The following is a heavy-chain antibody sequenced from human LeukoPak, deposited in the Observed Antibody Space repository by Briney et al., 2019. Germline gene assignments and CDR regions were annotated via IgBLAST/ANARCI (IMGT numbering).Heavy chain of an antibody. D-gene: IGHD1-14*01. V-gene: IGHV3-33*08. Sequence: SGGSLRLSCAASGFTFSSYGMHWVRQAPGKGLEWVAVIWYDGSNKYYADSVKGRFTISRDNSKNTLYLQMNSLRAEDTAVYYCARSRSGGTTGTYYYYYYGMDVWGQGTTVTVSS. J-gene: IGHJ6*02. CDR1: GFTFSSYG. CDR2: IWYDGSNK. CDR3: ARSRSGGTTGTYYYYYYGMDV.